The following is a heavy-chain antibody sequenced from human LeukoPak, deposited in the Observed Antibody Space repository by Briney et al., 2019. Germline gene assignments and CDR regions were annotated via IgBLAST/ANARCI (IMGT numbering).Heavy chain of an antibody. J-gene: IGHJ4*02. CDR3: ARKGRYGDYDFDS. D-gene: IGHD4-17*01. Sequence: AAVTVACKASGYTFTRCGISWVRQGNGQGLEWMGWMNPNSGNTGYAQKFQGRVTITRNTSISTAYMELSSLRSEDTAVYYCARKGRYGDYDFDSWGQGTLVTVSS. CDR1: GYTFTRCG. CDR2: MNPNSGNT. V-gene: IGHV1-8*03.